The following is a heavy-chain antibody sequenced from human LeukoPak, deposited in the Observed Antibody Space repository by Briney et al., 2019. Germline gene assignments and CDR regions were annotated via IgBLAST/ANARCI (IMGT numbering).Heavy chain of an antibody. Sequence: NSSETLSLTCTVSGGSISSYYWSWIRQPPGKGLEWIGYIYYSGSTNHNPSLKSRVTISVDTSKNQFSLKLSSVTAADTAVYYCARVPGDYEVYYGMDVWGQGTTVTVSS. V-gene: IGHV4-59*01. CDR1: GGSISSYY. D-gene: IGHD4-17*01. CDR2: IYYSGST. CDR3: ARVPGDYEVYYGMDV. J-gene: IGHJ6*02.